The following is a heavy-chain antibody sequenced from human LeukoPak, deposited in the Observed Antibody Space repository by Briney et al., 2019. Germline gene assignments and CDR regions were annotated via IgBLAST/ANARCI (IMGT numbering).Heavy chain of an antibody. CDR3: ARHLRAYSSSWYFDY. CDR1: GYSFTSHW. D-gene: IGHD6-13*01. J-gene: IGHJ4*02. Sequence: GGSLRLSCKGSGYSFTSHWISWVRQMPGKGLEWVGRIAPSDSYTNYSPSFQGHVTISADKSINTAYLQWSSLKASDTAMYYCARHLRAYSSSWYFDYWGQGTLVTVSS. CDR2: IAPSDSYT. V-gene: IGHV5-10-1*01.